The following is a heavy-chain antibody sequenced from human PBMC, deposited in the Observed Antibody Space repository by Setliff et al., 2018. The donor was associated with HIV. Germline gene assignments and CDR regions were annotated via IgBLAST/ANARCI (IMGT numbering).Heavy chain of an antibody. V-gene: IGHV1-3*01. CDR1: GYTFTSCF. CDR2: INVVNGNM. Sequence: ASVKVSCKASGYTFTSCFMHWVRQAPGQRLEWVGWINVVNGNMKYSQKFQGRVTIIRDTSASTAYMELSSLRSEDTAVYYCARAHLTGTTVGLADYWGQGTLVTVSS. J-gene: IGHJ4*02. D-gene: IGHD1-7*01. CDR3: ARAHLTGTTVGLADY.